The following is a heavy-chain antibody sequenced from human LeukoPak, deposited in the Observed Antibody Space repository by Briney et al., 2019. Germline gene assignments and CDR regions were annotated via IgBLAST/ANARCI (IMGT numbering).Heavy chain of an antibody. Sequence: PGGSLRLSCAASGFTLSNHWMHWVRQAPGKGLLWVSRITSDSDGSSTVYADSVRGRFTISRDNAKNTLYLQMNSLRAEDTAVYYGIRSSGWPDYLGQGTLVTVSS. J-gene: IGHJ4*02. CDR2: ITSDSDGSST. D-gene: IGHD6-19*01. CDR3: IRSSGWPDY. CDR1: GFTLSNHW. V-gene: IGHV3-74*01.